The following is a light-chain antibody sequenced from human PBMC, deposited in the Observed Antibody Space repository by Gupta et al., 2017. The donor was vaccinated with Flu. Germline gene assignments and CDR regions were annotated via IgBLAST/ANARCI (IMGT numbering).Light chain of an antibody. CDR1: QTSSGTY. J-gene: IGKJ1*01. CDR2: GAS. Sequence: ERTTLSWRASQTSSGTYLVWYQQKPGQAPRLLIYGASTRATGIPDRCSGSGSGTDFTLTISRLEPEDFAVYYCQQYGSSPWTFGQGTKVEIK. V-gene: IGKV3-20*01. CDR3: QQYGSSPWT.